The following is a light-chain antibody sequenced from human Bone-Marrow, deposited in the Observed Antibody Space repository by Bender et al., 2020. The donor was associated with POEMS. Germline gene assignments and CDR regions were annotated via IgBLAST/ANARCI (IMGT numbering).Light chain of an antibody. J-gene: IGLJ3*02. Sequence: QSVLTQPPSASGTPGQRVTISCSGSSSDIGRNFVYWYQQLPGTAPKLLIYRNNQRPSGVPDRFSGSKSGTSGSLAISGLRSEDEADYYCAVWDDSLNGWVFGGGTKLTVL. V-gene: IGLV1-47*01. CDR3: AVWDDSLNGWV. CDR2: RNN. CDR1: SSDIGRNF.